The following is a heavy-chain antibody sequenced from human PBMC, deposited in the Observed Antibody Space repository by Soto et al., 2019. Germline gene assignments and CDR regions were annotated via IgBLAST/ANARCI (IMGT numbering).Heavy chain of an antibody. CDR1: GYSVSSSDYY. J-gene: IGHJ6*02. Sequence: SETLSLTCSVSGYSVSSSDYYWAWIRQPPGKGLEWIGSMLYSGLTYYNPSLKSRVTLSVGTSKNQFSVRLNSVTASDTAVYYCAPLSVSLSGPYGIHVWGQGTTVTVSS. V-gene: IGHV4-39*01. CDR2: MLYSGLT. CDR3: APLSVSLSGPYGIHV. D-gene: IGHD2-15*01.